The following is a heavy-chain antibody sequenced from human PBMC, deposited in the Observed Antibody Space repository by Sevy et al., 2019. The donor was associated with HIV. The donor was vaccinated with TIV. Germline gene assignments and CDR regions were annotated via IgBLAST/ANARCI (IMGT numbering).Heavy chain of an antibody. J-gene: IGHJ4*02. D-gene: IGHD1-26*01. CDR1: GFTFRTYC. Sequence: GGSLRLSCAGSGFTFRTYCMHWVRQTPGKGLVWVSLISWDGGSTYYADSVKGRFTISRDNSKNSLYLQMNSLRTEDTALYYCAKANIVGATVDYFDYWGQGTLVTVSS. CDR2: ISWDGGST. V-gene: IGHV3-43*01. CDR3: AKANIVGATVDYFDY.